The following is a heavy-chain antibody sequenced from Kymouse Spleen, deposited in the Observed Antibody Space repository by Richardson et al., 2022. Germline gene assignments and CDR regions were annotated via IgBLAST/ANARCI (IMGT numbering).Heavy chain of an antibody. D-gene: IGHD5-12*01. CDR2: IWYDGSNK. V-gene: IGHV3-33*01. CDR3: AREGLRSGYDSGFDY. J-gene: IGHJ4*02. Sequence: QVQLVESGGGVVQPGRSLRLSCAASGFTFSSYGMHWVRQAPGKGLEWVAVIWYDGSNKYYADSVKGRFTISRDNSKNTLYLQMNSLRAEDTAVYYCAREGLRSGYDSGFDYWGQGTLVTVS. CDR1: GFTFSSYG.